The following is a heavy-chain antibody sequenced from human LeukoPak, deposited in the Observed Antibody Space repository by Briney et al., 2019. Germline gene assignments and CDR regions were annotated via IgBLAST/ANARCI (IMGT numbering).Heavy chain of an antibody. Sequence: SETLSLTCTVSGGSISSYYWSWIRQPPGKGLEWIGYIYYSGSTSYTPSLKRRVTISIDTSKNQFSLNLSSVTAADTAVYYCARVPLRDCSSTSCLRYFYMDVWGKGTTVTVS. D-gene: IGHD2-2*01. CDR2: IYYSGST. CDR3: ARVPLRDCSSTSCLRYFYMDV. J-gene: IGHJ6*03. CDR1: GGSISSYY. V-gene: IGHV4-59*01.